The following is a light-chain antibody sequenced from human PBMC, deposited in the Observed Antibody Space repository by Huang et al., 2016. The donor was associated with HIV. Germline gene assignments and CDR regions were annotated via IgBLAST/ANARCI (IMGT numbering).Light chain of an antibody. V-gene: IGKV3-11*01. CDR1: QSVSRY. CDR2: DAS. CDR3: QQRSNWPRT. J-gene: IGKJ1*01. Sequence: EIVLTQSPATLSLSPGERATLSCRASQSVSRYLAWYQQKPCQAPRLLIYDASNRSTGIPVRFSGSGSGTDFTLTISSLEPEDLAVYYCQQRSNWPRTFGQGTKVEIK.